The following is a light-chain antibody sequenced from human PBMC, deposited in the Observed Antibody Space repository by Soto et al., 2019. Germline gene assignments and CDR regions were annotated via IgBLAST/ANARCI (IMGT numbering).Light chain of an antibody. CDR3: QQYNSYSPAT. CDR2: DAS. J-gene: IGKJ1*01. V-gene: IGKV1-5*01. Sequence: DIQMTQSPSTLSASIGDRVTITCRASQTISSRLAWYQQKPGKAPKFLIYDASSLESGVPSRFSGSGSGTEFTLTISSLQPDDFATYYCQQYNSYSPATFGQGTKV. CDR1: QTISSR.